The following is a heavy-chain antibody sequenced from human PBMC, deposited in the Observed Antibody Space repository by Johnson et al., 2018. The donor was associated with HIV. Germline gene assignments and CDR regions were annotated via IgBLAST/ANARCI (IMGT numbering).Heavy chain of an antibody. D-gene: IGHD2-2*01. J-gene: IGHJ3*02. CDR2: ISYDGSNK. Sequence: QLVESGGGVVQPGMSLRLSCAASGFTFSSYGMHWVRQAPGKGLEWVAVISYDGSNKYYADSVKGRFTNSRDNSKNTLYLQRNSRRAEDTAVYYCAKGGVGYCSSTSCYAFDIWGQGTMVTVSS. V-gene: IGHV3-30*18. CDR1: GFTFSSYG. CDR3: AKGGVGYCSSTSCYAFDI.